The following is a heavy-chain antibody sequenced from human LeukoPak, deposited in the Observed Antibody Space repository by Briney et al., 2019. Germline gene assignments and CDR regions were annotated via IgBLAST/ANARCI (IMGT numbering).Heavy chain of an antibody. Sequence: GGSLRLSCAASGFTLSNYNMNWVRQAPGKGLEWVSSISSRSSDIYYADSVKSRFTISRDDAKNSLYLQMNSPTAEDTAVYYCARKNPFVTDWGQGTLVTVSS. CDR3: ARKNPFVTD. D-gene: IGHD1-14*01. CDR2: ISSRSSDI. J-gene: IGHJ4*02. V-gene: IGHV3-21*01. CDR1: GFTLSNYN.